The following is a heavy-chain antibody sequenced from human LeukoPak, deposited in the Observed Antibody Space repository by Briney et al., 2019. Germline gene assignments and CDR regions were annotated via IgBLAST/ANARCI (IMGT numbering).Heavy chain of an antibody. D-gene: IGHD2-15*01. CDR2: ISAYNGNT. CDR1: GYTFTSYG. CDR3: AREGDCSGGSCYWETDY. V-gene: IGHV1-18*01. J-gene: IGHJ4*02. Sequence: ASVKVSCKASGYTFTSYGISWVRQAPGQGLEWMGWISAYNGNTNYAQKLQGRVTMTTDTSTSTAYMELRSLRSDATAVYYCAREGDCSGGSCYWETDYWGQGTLVTVSS.